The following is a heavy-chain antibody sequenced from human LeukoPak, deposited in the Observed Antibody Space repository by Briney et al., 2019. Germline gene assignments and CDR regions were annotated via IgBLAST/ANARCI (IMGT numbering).Heavy chain of an antibody. D-gene: IGHD6-19*01. Sequence: SETLSLTCTVSGGSISSYYWSWIRQPPGKGLEWIGLIYHNGVTSYDPSLKSRVTISVGTSKNQFSLNLSSVTAADTAVYYCARFHSSGLDYWGQGALVTVSS. J-gene: IGHJ4*02. CDR3: ARFHSSGLDY. CDR2: IYHNGVT. V-gene: IGHV4-4*09. CDR1: GGSISSYY.